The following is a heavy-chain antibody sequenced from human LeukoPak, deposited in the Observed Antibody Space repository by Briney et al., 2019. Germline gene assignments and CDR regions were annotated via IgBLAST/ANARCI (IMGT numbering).Heavy chain of an antibody. CDR1: GVSISSYY. CDR3: AREGGGF. CDR2: IYYSGST. V-gene: IGHV4-59*01. Sequence: ASETLSLTCTVSGVSISSYYWSWIRQPPGKGLEWVGYIYYSGSTNYNPSLKSRVTISVDTSKNQFSLKLSSVTAADTAVYYCAREGGGFWGQGTLVTVSS. D-gene: IGHD6-25*01. J-gene: IGHJ4*02.